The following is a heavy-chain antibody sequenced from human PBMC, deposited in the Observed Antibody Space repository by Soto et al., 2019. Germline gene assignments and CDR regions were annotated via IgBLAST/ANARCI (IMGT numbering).Heavy chain of an antibody. CDR1: GFTFDDYT. Sequence: GGSLRLSCAASGFTFDDYTMHWVRQAPGKGLEWVSLISWDGGSTYYADSVKGRFTISRDNSKNSLYLQMNSLRTEDTALYYCAKDSNYYDSSGQFDYWGQGTLVTVSS. CDR3: AKDSNYYDSSGQFDY. J-gene: IGHJ4*02. CDR2: ISWDGGST. V-gene: IGHV3-43*01. D-gene: IGHD3-22*01.